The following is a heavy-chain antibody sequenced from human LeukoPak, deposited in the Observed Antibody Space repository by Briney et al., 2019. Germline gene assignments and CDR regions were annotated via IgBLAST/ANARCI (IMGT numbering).Heavy chain of an antibody. J-gene: IGHJ4*02. CDR2: IYDSGNT. D-gene: IGHD4-17*01. Sequence: SETLSLTCTVSGPFIKTYYWSWIRQVPGKGLEWIGHIYDSGNTNYNPSLKSRVTILADTSKSQFSLKLNSVTAADTAAYYCARDYNGDLDYWGQGTLVTVSS. CDR1: GPFIKTYY. V-gene: IGHV4-59*01. CDR3: ARDYNGDLDY.